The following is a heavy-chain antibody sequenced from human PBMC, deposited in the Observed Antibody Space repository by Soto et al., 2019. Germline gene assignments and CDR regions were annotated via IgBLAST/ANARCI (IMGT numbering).Heavy chain of an antibody. J-gene: IGHJ6*03. CDR1: VDSVSSNSAA. D-gene: IGHD2-2*02. CDR2: TYYRSKWYN. V-gene: IGHV6-1*01. CDR3: ARVLCSSTSCSTYYSYMDV. Sequence: PSQTLSLTCAISVDSVSSNSAAWNWIRQSPSRGLEWLGRTYYRSKWYNDYAVSVKSRITINPDTSKTQFSLQLNSVTPEDTAVYYCARVLCSSTSCSTYYSYMDVWGKGATLTVSS.